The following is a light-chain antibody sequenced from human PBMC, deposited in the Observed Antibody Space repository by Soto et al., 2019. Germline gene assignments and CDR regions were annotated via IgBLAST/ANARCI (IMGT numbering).Light chain of an antibody. Sequence: QSALTQPPSVSAAPGQKVTISCSGSSSNIGHNYVSWYQHLPGTAPKLLIYENDKRPSGIPDRFSGSNSGTSATLAITGLQTGDEADYYCATWDSSLSTVVFGGGTKLTVL. J-gene: IGLJ2*01. CDR3: ATWDSSLSTVV. CDR1: SSNIGHNY. V-gene: IGLV1-51*02. CDR2: END.